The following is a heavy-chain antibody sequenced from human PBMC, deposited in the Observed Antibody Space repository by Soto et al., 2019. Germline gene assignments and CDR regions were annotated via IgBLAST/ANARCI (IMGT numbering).Heavy chain of an antibody. V-gene: IGHV3-30*18. Sequence: QVQLVESGGGVVQPGTSLRLSCAASGFTFNVYAMHWVRQAPGKGLEWVAVISNDGNNKFYADSVKDRFTISRDSSKNTLLLQMNSLRAEDTAVYYCTKDINSGRYYLGYGSFDCWGQGTLVTVSS. J-gene: IGHJ4*02. D-gene: IGHD1-26*01. CDR1: GFTFNVYA. CDR3: TKDINSGRYYLGYGSFDC. CDR2: ISNDGNNK.